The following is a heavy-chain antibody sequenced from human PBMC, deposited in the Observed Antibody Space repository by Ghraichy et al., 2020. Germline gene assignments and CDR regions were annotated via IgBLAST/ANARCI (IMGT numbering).Heavy chain of an antibody. Sequence: ASVKVSCKASGYTFTSYDINWVRQATGQGLEWMGWMNPNSGNTGYAQKFQGRVTMTRNTSISTAYMELSSLRSEDTAVYYCARGPLYYDILTGYYMPPIHPFDYWGQGTLVTVSS. CDR2: MNPNSGNT. CDR3: ARGPLYYDILTGYYMPPIHPFDY. J-gene: IGHJ4*02. V-gene: IGHV1-8*01. CDR1: GYTFTSYD. D-gene: IGHD3-9*01.